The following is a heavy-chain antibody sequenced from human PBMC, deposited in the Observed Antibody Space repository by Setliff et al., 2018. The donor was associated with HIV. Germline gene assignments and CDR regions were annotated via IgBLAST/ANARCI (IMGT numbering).Heavy chain of an antibody. Sequence: GGSLRLSCAASGFTFSDAWMRWVRQAPGKGLEWVAQIKSGGTADYAAPVKGRFTISRDDSQNTLYLQMNSLKTEDTAVYYCITGIGYYGSGRPIYFYHYMDIWGKGTTVTVSS. CDR3: ITGIGYYGSGRPIYFYHYMDI. CDR2: IKSGGTA. CDR1: GFTFSDAW. J-gene: IGHJ6*03. V-gene: IGHV3-15*01. D-gene: IGHD3-10*01.